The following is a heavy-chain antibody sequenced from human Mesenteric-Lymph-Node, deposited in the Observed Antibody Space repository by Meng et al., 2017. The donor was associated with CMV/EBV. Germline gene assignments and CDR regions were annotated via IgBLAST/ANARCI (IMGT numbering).Heavy chain of an antibody. Sequence: FTSYWIGWLRQMPGKGLEWMGIIYPGDSDTRYSPSFQGQVTISADKSISTAYLQWSSLKASDTAMYYCARRMVRGVDPNYYYGMDVWGQGTTVTVSS. CDR2: IYPGDSDT. D-gene: IGHD3-10*01. V-gene: IGHV5-51*01. CDR1: FTSYW. CDR3: ARRMVRGVDPNYYYGMDV. J-gene: IGHJ6*02.